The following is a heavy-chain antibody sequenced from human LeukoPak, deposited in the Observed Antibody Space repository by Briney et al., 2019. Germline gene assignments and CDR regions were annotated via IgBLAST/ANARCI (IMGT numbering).Heavy chain of an antibody. V-gene: IGHV3-30*19. D-gene: IGHD6-13*01. CDR3: ARWKAAAGTSGPYYFDY. CDR2: IWYDGSNK. Sequence: PGGSLRLSCAASGFTFSTYGMHWVRQAPGKGLEWVAVIWYDGSNKYYADSVKGRFTISRDNSKNTLYLQMNSLRAEDTAVYYCARWKAAAGTSGPYYFDYWGQGTLVTVSS. J-gene: IGHJ4*02. CDR1: GFTFSTYG.